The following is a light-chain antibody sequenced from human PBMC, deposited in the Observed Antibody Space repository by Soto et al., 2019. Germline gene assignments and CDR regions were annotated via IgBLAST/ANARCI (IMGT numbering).Light chain of an antibody. CDR1: QGIGNY. CDR2: SAS. Sequence: DIQMTQSPSSLSASVGDRVTITCRASQGIGNYLAWYQQKPGKVPKLLIYSASSLQSGVPPRFSASGSGTDFTLTISSLQPEDFATYYCQRYTSAPWTFGQGTKVEVK. V-gene: IGKV1-27*01. J-gene: IGKJ1*01. CDR3: QRYTSAPWT.